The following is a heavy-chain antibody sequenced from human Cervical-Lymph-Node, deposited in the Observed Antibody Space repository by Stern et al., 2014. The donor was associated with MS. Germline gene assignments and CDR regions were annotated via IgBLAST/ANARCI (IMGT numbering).Heavy chain of an antibody. J-gene: IGHJ6*02. CDR2: FFTGGST. D-gene: IGHD1-14*01. CDR3: ARGDVVSPPSGDHYFALAV. CDR1: EVSITSSNYY. Sequence: QVQLQESGPRLVKPSQTLSLTCSVSEVSITSSNYYWAWIRQPAGKGLEWIGHFFTGGSTNYNPSLESRLTIPPATPKTHFSLNGGSVTATDTGVYFCARGDVVSPPSGDHYFALAVWGQGTTVTVS. V-gene: IGHV4-61*02.